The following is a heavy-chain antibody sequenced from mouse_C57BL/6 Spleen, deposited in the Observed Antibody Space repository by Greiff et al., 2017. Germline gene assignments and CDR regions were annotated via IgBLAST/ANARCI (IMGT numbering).Heavy chain of an antibody. CDR3: ARGGSWYFDV. D-gene: IGHD3-2*02. V-gene: IGHV5-16*01. CDR1: GFTSSDYY. J-gene: IGHJ1*03. CDR2: INYDGSST. Sequence: EVMLVESEGGLVQPGSSMKLSCTASGFTSSDYYMAWVRQVPEKGLEWVANINYDGSSTYYLDSLKSRFIISRDNAKNILYLQMSSLKSEDTATYYCARGGSWYFDVWGTGTTVTVSS.